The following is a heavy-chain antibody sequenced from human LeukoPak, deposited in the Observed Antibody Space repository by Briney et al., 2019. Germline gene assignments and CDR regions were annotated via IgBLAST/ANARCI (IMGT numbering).Heavy chain of an antibody. CDR1: GGSISSHY. D-gene: IGHD6-6*01. CDR2: IYYSGST. V-gene: IGHV4-59*11. J-gene: IGHJ2*01. CDR3: ARTKSIAARYWYFDL. Sequence: SETLSLTCTVSGGSISSHYWRWIRQPPGKGLEWIGYIYYSGSTNYNPSLKSRVTISVDTYKNQFSLKLSSVTAADTAVYYCARTKSIAARYWYFDLWSRGTLVTVSS.